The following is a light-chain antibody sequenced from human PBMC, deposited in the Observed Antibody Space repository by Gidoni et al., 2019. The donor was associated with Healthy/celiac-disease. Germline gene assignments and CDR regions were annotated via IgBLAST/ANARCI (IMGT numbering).Light chain of an antibody. J-gene: IGKJ5*01. CDR2: DAS. V-gene: IGKV1-13*02. CDR1: QGISSA. CDR3: LRFNSYPIS. Sequence: ALQLTQSPSSLSASVGDRVTLTCRASQGISSALAWYQQKPGKAPKLLIYDASSVESGVPARFSGSGSGTDFTLIISSLQPEDCATYYCLRFNSYPISFGQATRLE.